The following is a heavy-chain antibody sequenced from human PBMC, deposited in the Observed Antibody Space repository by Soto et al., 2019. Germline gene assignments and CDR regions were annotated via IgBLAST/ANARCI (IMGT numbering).Heavy chain of an antibody. D-gene: IGHD1-26*01. CDR3: ARREIQGPIDY. J-gene: IGHJ4*02. CDR1: GYSISSSNW. Sequence: QVQLQESGPGLVKPSDTLSLTCAVSGYSISSSNWWGWIRQPPGKGLEWIGHIYYSGTTYYNPALKSXXPXSXXTSQNQFSLKLTSVTAVDTAVYYCARREIQGPIDYWGQGTLVTVSS. CDR2: IYYSGTT. V-gene: IGHV4-28*01.